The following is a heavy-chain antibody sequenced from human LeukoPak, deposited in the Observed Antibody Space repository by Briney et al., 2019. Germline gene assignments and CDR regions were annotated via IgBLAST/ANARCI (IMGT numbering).Heavy chain of an antibody. CDR2: ISSSGSHI. Sequence: PGGCLRLSCAASVFTLSSYEMNWVRRAPGRGREGGSYISSSGSHIYYADAAKGRFTISRDNAKNSLYLQMNSLRAEDTAVYYCARAPSGGTDVSGKGPTVTVSS. CDR1: VFTLSSYE. V-gene: IGHV3-48*03. J-gene: IGHJ6*04. CDR3: ARAPSGGTDV.